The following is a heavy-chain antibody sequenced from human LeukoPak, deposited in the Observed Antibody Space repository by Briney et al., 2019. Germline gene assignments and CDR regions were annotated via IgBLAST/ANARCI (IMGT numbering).Heavy chain of an antibody. D-gene: IGHD1-26*01. Sequence: SVKVSCKASGGTFSTYAVNWVRQAPGQRLEWMGGIIPLFGTANYARKFQGRVTITTDESTSTAYMELSSLRSEDTAIYYCARVFARGGEISGSYYYYWGQGTLVTVSS. V-gene: IGHV1-69*05. CDR1: GGTFSTYA. CDR2: IIPLFGTA. CDR3: ARVFARGGEISGSYYYY. J-gene: IGHJ4*02.